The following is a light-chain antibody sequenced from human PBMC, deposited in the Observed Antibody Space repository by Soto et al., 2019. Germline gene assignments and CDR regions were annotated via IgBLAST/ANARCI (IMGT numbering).Light chain of an antibody. CDR2: GAS. Sequence: DIQMTQSPSTLSGSVGDRVTITCRASQDIHTWLAWYQQKPGQAPKLLIYGASHLQSGVPSRFSGSGSGTDFTLTISSLQSEDFATYYCQQANSFPFTFGPGTKVDIK. CDR3: QQANSFPFT. J-gene: IGKJ3*01. V-gene: IGKV1-12*01. CDR1: QDIHTW.